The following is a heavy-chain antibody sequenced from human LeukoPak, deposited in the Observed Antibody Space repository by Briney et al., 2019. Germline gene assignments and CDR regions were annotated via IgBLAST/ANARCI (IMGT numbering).Heavy chain of an antibody. CDR1: GFTFSDAW. V-gene: IGHV3-21*01. Sequence: PGGSLRLSCAASGFTFSDAWMSWVRQAPGKGLEWVSSISSSSSYIYYADSVKGRFTISGDNAKNSLYLQMNSLRAEDTAVYYCAREDGHAFDIWGQGTMVTVSS. J-gene: IGHJ3*02. CDR3: AREDGHAFDI. CDR2: ISSSSSYI.